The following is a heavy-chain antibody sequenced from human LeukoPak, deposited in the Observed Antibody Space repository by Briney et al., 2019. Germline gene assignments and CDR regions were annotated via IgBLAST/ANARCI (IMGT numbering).Heavy chain of an antibody. CDR1: GFTFSSYG. J-gene: IGHJ1*01. CDR2: ISGSGGST. V-gene: IGHV3-23*01. D-gene: IGHD3-10*01. CDR3: AKDRGPLIPLEQLQH. Sequence: GGSLRLSCAASGFTFSSYGMSWVRQAPGKGLEWVSAISGSGGSTYYADSVKGRFTISRDNSKNTLYLQMNSLRAEDTAVYYCAKDRGPLIPLEQLQHWGQGTLVTVSS.